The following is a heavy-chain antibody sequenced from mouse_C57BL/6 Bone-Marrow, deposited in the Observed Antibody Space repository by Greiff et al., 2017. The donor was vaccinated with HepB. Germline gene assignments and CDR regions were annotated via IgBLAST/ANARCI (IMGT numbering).Heavy chain of an antibody. CDR1: GYTFTDYY. Sequence: VQLQQSGPELVKPGASVKISCKASGYTFTDYYMNWVKQSHGKSLEWIGDINPNNGGTSYNQKFKGKATLTVDKSSSTAYMELRSLTSEDSAVYYCATIYYGFMDYWGQGTSVTVSS. CDR3: ATIYYGFMDY. V-gene: IGHV1-26*01. CDR2: INPNNGGT. D-gene: IGHD2-2*01. J-gene: IGHJ4*01.